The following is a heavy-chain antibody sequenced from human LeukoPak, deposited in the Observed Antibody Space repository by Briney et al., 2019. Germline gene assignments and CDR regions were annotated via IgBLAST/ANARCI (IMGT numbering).Heavy chain of an antibody. J-gene: IGHJ5*02. D-gene: IGHD2-2*01. CDR2: IYDSGST. V-gene: IGHV4-59*01. CDR1: GGSMSSYD. Sequence: SETLSLTCTVAGGSMSSYDGSWVRQPGGKGRGWGGYIYDSGSTNYNPSLNSRVTISVDTSKNQFSLQLSSVAAADTAVYYCAREVPALRPYNLFDPWGQGTLVTVSS. CDR3: AREVPALRPYNLFDP.